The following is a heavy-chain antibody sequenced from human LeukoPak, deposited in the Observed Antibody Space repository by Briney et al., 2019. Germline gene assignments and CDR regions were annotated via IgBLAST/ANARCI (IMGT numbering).Heavy chain of an antibody. CDR3: ARALRKRIAAAGTVYYGMDV. J-gene: IGHJ6*02. CDR1: GGSFSGYY. Sequence: NTSETLSLTCAVYGGSFSGYYWSWIRQPPGKGLEWIGEINHSGSTNYNPSLKSRVTISVDTSKNQFSLKLSSVTAADTAVYYCARALRKRIAAAGTVYYGMDVWGQGTTVTVSS. V-gene: IGHV4-34*01. D-gene: IGHD6-13*01. CDR2: INHSGST.